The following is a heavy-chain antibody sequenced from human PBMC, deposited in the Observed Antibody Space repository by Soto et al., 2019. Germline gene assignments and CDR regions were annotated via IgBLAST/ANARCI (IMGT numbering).Heavy chain of an antibody. Sequence: QVQLAESGGGLVQPGRSLRLSCATSGFVSNDYDIHWVRQAPGKGLAWLASISYDGRNKYYADSVKGRFTISRDNSKNTLSLQINSLGAEDTAVYYCSRGIKGGLDAWGPGTRVTVSS. J-gene: IGHJ5*02. CDR3: SRGIKGGLDA. D-gene: IGHD2-21*01. CDR1: GFVSNDYD. CDR2: ISYDGRNK. V-gene: IGHV3-30*03.